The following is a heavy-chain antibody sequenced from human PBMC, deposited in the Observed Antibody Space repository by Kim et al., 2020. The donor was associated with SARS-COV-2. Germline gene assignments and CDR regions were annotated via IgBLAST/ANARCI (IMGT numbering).Heavy chain of an antibody. V-gene: IGHV4-34*01. J-gene: IGHJ4*02. Sequence: SLKSRVTISVDTSKNPFSLKLSSVTAADTAVYYCAREGRYYYDSSGYYYYWGQGTLVTVSS. CDR3: AREGRYYYDSSGYYYY. D-gene: IGHD3-22*01.